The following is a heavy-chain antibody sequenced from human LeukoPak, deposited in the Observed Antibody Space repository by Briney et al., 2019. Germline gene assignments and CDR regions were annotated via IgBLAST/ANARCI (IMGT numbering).Heavy chain of an antibody. CDR1: GFTFSNYA. D-gene: IGHD3-9*01. V-gene: IGHV3-23*01. J-gene: IGHJ4*02. Sequence: GASLRLSCAASGFTFSNYAMSWVRQAPGKGLEWVSAITGSGGNTYYADSVKGRFTISRDNSKNTLYLQMNSLRAEDTAVYYCAKWGDYDVLTGYYVSDYWGQGTLVTVSS. CDR3: AKWGDYDVLTGYYVSDY. CDR2: ITGSGGNT.